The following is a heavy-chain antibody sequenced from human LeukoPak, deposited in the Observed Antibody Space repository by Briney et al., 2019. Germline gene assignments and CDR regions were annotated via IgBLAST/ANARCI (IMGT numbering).Heavy chain of an antibody. D-gene: IGHD2-2*01. CDR2: ISGSGGST. CDR1: GFTFGSYA. Sequence: GGSLRLSCAASGFTFGSYAMSWVRQAPGKGLEWVSAISGSGGSTYYADSVKGRFTISRDNSKNTLYLQMNSLRAEDTAVYYCAKKSEGVPAAFDYWGQGTLVTVSS. CDR3: AKKSEGVPAAFDY. J-gene: IGHJ4*02. V-gene: IGHV3-23*01.